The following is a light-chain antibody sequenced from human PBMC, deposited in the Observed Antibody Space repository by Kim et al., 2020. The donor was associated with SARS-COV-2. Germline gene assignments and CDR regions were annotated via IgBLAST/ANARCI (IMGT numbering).Light chain of an antibody. V-gene: IGLV10-54*01. CDR3: LAWDSSLSAWV. J-gene: IGLJ3*02. Sequence: QAGLTQPPSVSKDLRQTATLTCTGNSNNVGDQGAAWLQQHQGHPSKLLSYRNNNRPSGISERLSASRSGNTASLTITGLQPEDEADYYCLAWDSSLSAWVFGGGTQLTVL. CDR2: RNN. CDR1: SNNVGDQG.